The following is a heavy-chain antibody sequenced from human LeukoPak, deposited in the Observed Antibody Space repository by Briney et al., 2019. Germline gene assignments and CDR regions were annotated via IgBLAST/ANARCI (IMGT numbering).Heavy chain of an antibody. CDR2: ISSGSIDI. CDR3: ARDRRGGYENYYYYYMDV. Sequence: GGSLRLSCAGSGFTFSRYTMSWVRQAPGKGLEWVSSISSGSIDIYYADSVKGRFIISGDNAKNSVYLQMNSLRAEDTAVYYCARDRRGGYENYYYYYMDVWGKGTTVTVSS. V-gene: IGHV3-21*01. D-gene: IGHD5-12*01. CDR1: GFTFSRYT. J-gene: IGHJ6*03.